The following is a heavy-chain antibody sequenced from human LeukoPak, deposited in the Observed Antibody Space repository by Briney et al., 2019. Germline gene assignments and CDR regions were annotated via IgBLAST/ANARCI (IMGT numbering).Heavy chain of an antibody. CDR2: ISWNSGSI. V-gene: IGHV3-9*01. D-gene: IGHD3-9*01. CDR3: AKDATGGDILTGYYHNWFDP. CDR1: GFTFDVYA. J-gene: IGHJ5*02. Sequence: GGSLRLSCAASGFTFDVYAMHWVRQAPGKGLEWVSGISWNSGSIGYADSVKGRFTISRDNAKNSLYLQMNSLRAEDTALYYCAKDATGGDILTGYYHNWFDPWGQGTLVTVSS.